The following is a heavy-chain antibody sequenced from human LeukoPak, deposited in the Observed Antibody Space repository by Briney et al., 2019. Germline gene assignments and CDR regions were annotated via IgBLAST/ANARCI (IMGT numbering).Heavy chain of an antibody. D-gene: IGHD5-18*01. V-gene: IGHV3-74*01. Sequence: PGGSLRLPCAASGLTFSNFWMHWVRQAPGKGLVWVSLIKNDGRTTIYADSVKGRFTISRDNGKNTVYLQMNSLRTEDTAVYYCATGHSYGYEFWGQGTLVTVSS. CDR1: GLTFSNFW. J-gene: IGHJ4*02. CDR3: ATGHSYGYEF. CDR2: IKNDGRTT.